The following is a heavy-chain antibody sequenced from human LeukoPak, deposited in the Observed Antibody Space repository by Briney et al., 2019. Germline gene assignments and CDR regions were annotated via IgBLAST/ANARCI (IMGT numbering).Heavy chain of an antibody. CDR3: ARGSYGNYDDP. CDR1: GYSISSGYY. D-gene: IGHD4-11*01. CDR2: IYHSGSS. Sequence: SETLSLTCIVSGYSISSGYYWGWIRQPPGKGLEWIGSIYHSGSSLYNPSLKSRVTISVDTSKNQFSLKLISMTAADTAVYYCARGSYGNYDDPWGQGILVTVSS. V-gene: IGHV4-38-2*02. J-gene: IGHJ5*02.